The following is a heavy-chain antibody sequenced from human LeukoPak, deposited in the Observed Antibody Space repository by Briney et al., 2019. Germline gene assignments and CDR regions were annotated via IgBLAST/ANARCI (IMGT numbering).Heavy chain of an antibody. Sequence: GGSLRLSCVASGFTFRSYDMHWVRQAPGKGLEWVAFIRYDGSHEYYADSVKGRFTISRDNSKNTLYLQMNSVRSEDTALYYCAKPSGSGVDYWGQGTRVTVSS. CDR1: GFTFRSYD. D-gene: IGHD1-26*01. J-gene: IGHJ4*01. V-gene: IGHV3-30*02. CDR2: IRYDGSHE. CDR3: AKPSGSGVDY.